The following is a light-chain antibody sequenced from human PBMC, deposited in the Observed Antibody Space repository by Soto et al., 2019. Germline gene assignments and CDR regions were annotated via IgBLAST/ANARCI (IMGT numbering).Light chain of an antibody. V-gene: IGKV3-15*01. J-gene: IGKJ2*01. Sequence: EIVMTQSPATLSVSPGERATISCRASQSVSSNLAWYQQKPGQAPRLLIYGASTRATGIPARFSGSGSGTEFPLSISSLQSEDGAVYYCQQYNNWPYTFGQGTKLEIK. CDR1: QSVSSN. CDR3: QQYNNWPYT. CDR2: GAS.